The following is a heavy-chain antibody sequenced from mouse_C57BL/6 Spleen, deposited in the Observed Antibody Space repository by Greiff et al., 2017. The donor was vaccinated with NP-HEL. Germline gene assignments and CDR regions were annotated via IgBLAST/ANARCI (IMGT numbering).Heavy chain of an antibody. V-gene: IGHV3-1*01. D-gene: IGHD1-1*01. CDR2: ISYSGST. CDR3: ARDYYGSPWYFDV. J-gene: IGHJ1*03. CDR1: GYSITSGYD. Sequence: DVQLQESGPGMVKPSQSLSLTCTVTGYSITSGYDWHWIRHFPGNKLEWMGYISYSGSTKYNPSPKSRISITHDTSKNHFFLKLNSVTTEDTATYYCARDYYGSPWYFDVWGTGTTVTVSS.